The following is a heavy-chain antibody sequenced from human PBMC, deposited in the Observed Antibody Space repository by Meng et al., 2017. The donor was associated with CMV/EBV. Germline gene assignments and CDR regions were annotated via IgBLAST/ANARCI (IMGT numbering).Heavy chain of an antibody. J-gene: IGHJ4*02. V-gene: IGHV1-2*02. CDR2: INPNDDT. D-gene: IGHD6-19*01. Sequence: QLQLGQCGAEVKRPGASLKVSCKASGYTVTDYYIHWVRQAPGQWLEWMGWINPNDDTNYAQNFQGRVTMTRDMSINTVYMELSRLTSDDTAVYYCARSSGWSRFDYWGLGTLVTVSS. CDR1: GYTVTDYY. CDR3: ARSSGWSRFDY.